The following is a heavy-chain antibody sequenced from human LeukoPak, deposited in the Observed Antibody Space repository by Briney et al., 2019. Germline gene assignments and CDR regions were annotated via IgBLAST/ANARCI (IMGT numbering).Heavy chain of an antibody. V-gene: IGHV1-24*01. J-gene: IGHJ5*02. CDR3: TTMSSGWYENWFDP. CDR2: FDPEDDKT. Sequence: ASVKVSCKVSGYTLTALSMHWVRQAPGKGPEWMGGFDPEDDKTIYTQKFQGRVTMTEDTSTDTAYMELSSLRSEDTAVYYCTTMSSGWYENWFDPWGQGTLVTVSS. CDR1: GYTLTALS. D-gene: IGHD6-19*01.